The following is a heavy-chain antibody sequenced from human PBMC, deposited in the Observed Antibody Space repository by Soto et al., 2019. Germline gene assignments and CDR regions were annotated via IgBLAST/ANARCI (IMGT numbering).Heavy chain of an antibody. D-gene: IGHD5-18*01. V-gene: IGHV1-69*01. Sequence: QVHLVQSGAEVRKPGSSVKVSCTTSGGTFTSYAVSWVRQVPGQGLQWMGGIIPGFDTTFYAQNFQGRVTITADESTNSAYMELRGLRSEDTALYYCARDQGLFVHTGMVIDYYGMDVWGPGTTVTVSS. CDR1: GGTFTSYA. CDR3: ARDQGLFVHTGMVIDYYGMDV. CDR2: IIPGFDTT. J-gene: IGHJ6*02.